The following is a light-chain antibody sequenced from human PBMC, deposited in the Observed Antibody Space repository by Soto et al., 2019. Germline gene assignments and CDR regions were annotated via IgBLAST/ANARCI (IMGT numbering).Light chain of an antibody. CDR3: SSYGGYNNVV. CDR2: EVN. CDR1: SSDVGGYNY. Sequence: QSALTQPPSASGSPGQSVTISCTGTSSDVGGYNYVSWFQQHPGKAPKLIIHEVNQRPSGVPDRFSGSKSGNTASLTVSGLQAEDEGTYYCSSYGGYNNVVFGTGTMLTVL. V-gene: IGLV2-8*01. J-gene: IGLJ1*01.